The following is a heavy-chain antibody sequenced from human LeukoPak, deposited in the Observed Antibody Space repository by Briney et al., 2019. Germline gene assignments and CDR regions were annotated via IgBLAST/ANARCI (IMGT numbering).Heavy chain of an antibody. CDR3: ARGRIQLWFRPQDYYYGMDV. J-gene: IGHJ6*02. D-gene: IGHD5-18*01. V-gene: IGHV4-34*01. CDR2: INHSGST. Sequence: PSETLSLTCAVYGGSFSGYYWSWIRQPPGKGLEWIGEINHSGSTNYNPSLKSRVTISVDTSKNQFSLKLSSVTAADTAVYYCARGRIQLWFRPQDYYYGMDVWGQGTTVTVSS. CDR1: GGSFSGYY.